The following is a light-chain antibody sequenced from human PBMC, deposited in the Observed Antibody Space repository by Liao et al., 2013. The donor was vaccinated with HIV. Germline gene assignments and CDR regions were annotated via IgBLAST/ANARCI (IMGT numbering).Light chain of an antibody. Sequence: SYELTQPPSVSVSPGQTARITCSGDKLGDKYVYWYQQKPGQSPVLVVYHDSKRPSGIPERFSGSNSGNTATLSISRVEAGDEADYYCQVWDSSSDHYFFGTGTKVTVL. CDR1: KLGDKY. V-gene: IGLV3-1*01. CDR2: HDS. CDR3: QVWDSSSDHYF. J-gene: IGLJ1*01.